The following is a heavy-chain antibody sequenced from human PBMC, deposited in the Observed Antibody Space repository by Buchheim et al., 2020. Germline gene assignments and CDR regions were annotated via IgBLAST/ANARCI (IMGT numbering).Heavy chain of an antibody. CDR3: ARDVGYYGMDV. Sequence: QVRLQQWGAGLLKPSETLSLTCAVFGESFSAYYWSWIRQPPGKGLEWIGEINHSGSTNYNPSLKSRVTISVDTSKNQFSLKLTSLTAADTAVYYCARDVGYYGMDVWGQGTT. CDR1: GESFSAYY. J-gene: IGHJ6*02. D-gene: IGHD3-10*02. CDR2: INHSGST. V-gene: IGHV4-34*01.